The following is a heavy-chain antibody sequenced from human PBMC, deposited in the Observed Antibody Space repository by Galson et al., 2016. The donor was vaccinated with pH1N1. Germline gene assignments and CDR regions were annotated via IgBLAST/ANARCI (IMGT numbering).Heavy chain of an antibody. CDR3: ARQNDYGDYRGDAFDI. V-gene: IGHV5-51*01. D-gene: IGHD4-17*01. Sequence: QSGAEVKKPGESLKISCKASGYSFTSQWTAWVRQVPGKGLEWVGVVNPGGSTIRYSPPFQGQVTISSDKSINIAYLQWSSLKASDTAIYYCARQNDYGDYRGDAFDIWGQGTMVTVSS. J-gene: IGHJ3*02. CDR1: GYSFTSQW. CDR2: VNPGGSTI.